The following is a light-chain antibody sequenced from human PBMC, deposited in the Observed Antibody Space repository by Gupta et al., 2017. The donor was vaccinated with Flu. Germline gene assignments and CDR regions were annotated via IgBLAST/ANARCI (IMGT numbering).Light chain of an antibody. J-gene: IGKJ2*01. CDR3: QQTYSIPHT. CDR2: AAS. Sequence: PSSLSASVGDRVTITCRASQIISDYINWYQQKPGKAPKLLIYAASSLHSGVPSTFSGSGSATDFTLTISSLQLEDFATYYCQQTYSIPHTFGQGTKLEIK. CDR1: QIISDY. V-gene: IGKV1-39*01.